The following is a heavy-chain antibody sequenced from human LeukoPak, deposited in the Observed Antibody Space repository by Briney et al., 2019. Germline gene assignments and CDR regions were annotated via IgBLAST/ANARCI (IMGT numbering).Heavy chain of an antibody. CDR1: GYSFTSYW. V-gene: IGHV5-51*01. CDR3: ARKLALYYDFWSGENWFDP. CDR2: IYPCDSDT. Sequence: GESLKISCKGSGYSFTSYWIGWVRQMPGKGLEWMGIIYPCDSDTRYSPSFQGQVTISADKSLSTAYLQWSSLKASDTAMYYCARKLALYYDFWSGENWFDPWGQGTLVTVSS. D-gene: IGHD3-3*01. J-gene: IGHJ5*02.